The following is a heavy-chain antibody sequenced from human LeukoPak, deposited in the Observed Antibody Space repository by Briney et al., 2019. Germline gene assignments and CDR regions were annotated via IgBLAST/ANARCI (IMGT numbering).Heavy chain of an antibody. V-gene: IGHV1-18*01. CDR3: ARVGASYDGLIYY. CDR1: GCTFTSYG. Sequence: GASVKVSCKASGCTFTSYGISLVRQAHGQGLEWMGWISPYNGYTKYAESLQGRVTMTTDTSTSTAYMELRSLRSDDTDMYYCARVGASYDGLIYYWGHGTRVTVSS. CDR2: ISPYNGYT. J-gene: IGHJ4*01. D-gene: IGHD1-26*01.